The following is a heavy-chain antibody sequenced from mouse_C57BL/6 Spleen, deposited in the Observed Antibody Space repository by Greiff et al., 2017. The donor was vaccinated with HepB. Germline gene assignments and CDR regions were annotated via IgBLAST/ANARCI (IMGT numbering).Heavy chain of an antibody. CDR1: GYSITSGYY. CDR3: AREEDYGSRYFDY. D-gene: IGHD1-1*01. Sequence: EVKLMESGPGLVKPSQSLSLTCSVTGYSITSGYYWNWIRQFPGNKLEWMGYISYDGSNNYNPSLKNRISITRDTSKNQFFLKLNSVTTEDTATYYCAREEDYGSRYFDYWGQGTTLTVSS. J-gene: IGHJ2*01. CDR2: ISYDGSN. V-gene: IGHV3-6*01.